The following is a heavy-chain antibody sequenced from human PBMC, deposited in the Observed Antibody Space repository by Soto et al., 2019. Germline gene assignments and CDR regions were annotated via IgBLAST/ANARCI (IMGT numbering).Heavy chain of an antibody. Sequence: SETLSLTCTVSGDSISSYSWSWIRQPPGKGLEWIGCIYYNGNTNYSPSLKSRVTISVDTSKNQFSLKLSSVTAADTAVYYCARVWGGAFDIWGQGTMVTVSS. D-gene: IGHD3-10*01. V-gene: IGHV4-59*01. CDR1: GDSISSYS. CDR2: IYYNGNT. CDR3: ARVWGGAFDI. J-gene: IGHJ3*02.